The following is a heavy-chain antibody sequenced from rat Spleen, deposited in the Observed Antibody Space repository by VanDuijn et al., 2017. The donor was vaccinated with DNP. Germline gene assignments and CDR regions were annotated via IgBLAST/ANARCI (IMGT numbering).Heavy chain of an antibody. J-gene: IGHJ2*01. Sequence: EVQLVESGGGLVQPGRSLKLSCAASGFTFSAYYMAWVRQAPAKGLEWVAYIRYDGGSSKYGDSVKGRFTISRDNAKNTVHLQMNSLRSEDTATYYCASWAPIAPISTSNYWGQGVMVTVSS. CDR3: ASWAPIAPISTSNY. CDR2: IRYDGGSS. D-gene: IGHD1-2*01. CDR1: GFTFSAYY. V-gene: IGHV5-22*01.